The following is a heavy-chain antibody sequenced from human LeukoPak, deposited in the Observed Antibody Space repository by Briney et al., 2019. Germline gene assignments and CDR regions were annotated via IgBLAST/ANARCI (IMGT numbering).Heavy chain of an antibody. V-gene: IGHV3-48*03. D-gene: IGHD3-10*02. CDR1: GFTFSSYE. CDR2: ISSSGSTI. CDR3: AELGITMIGGV. J-gene: IGHJ6*04. Sequence: GGSLRLSCAASGFTFSSYEMNWVRQAPGKGLEWVSYISSSGSTIYYADSVKGRFTISRGNAKNSLYLQMNSLRAEDTAVYYCAELGITMIGGVWGKGTTVTISP.